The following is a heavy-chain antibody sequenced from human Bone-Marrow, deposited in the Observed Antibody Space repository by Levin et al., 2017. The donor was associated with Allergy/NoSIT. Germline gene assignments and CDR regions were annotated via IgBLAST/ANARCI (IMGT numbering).Heavy chain of an antibody. CDR2: IYYSGAT. Sequence: SQTLSLTCTVSGDSIRNYYWSWLRQPPGKGLDWIGYIYYSGATAYNPSLKSRVTISVDTSKNQFSLNLNSVTAADTAVYYCASSGDYFSEYFQHWGRGTLVTVSS. J-gene: IGHJ1*01. V-gene: IGHV4-59*01. D-gene: IGHD1-26*01. CDR1: GDSIRNYY. CDR3: ASSGDYFSEYFQH.